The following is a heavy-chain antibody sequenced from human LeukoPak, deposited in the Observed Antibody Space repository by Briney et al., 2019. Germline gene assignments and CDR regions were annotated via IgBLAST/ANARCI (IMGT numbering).Heavy chain of an antibody. D-gene: IGHD3-22*01. CDR3: ASRAYDSSGKGGFDY. V-gene: IGHV3-48*04. J-gene: IGHJ4*02. CDR2: ITSSSSSSTI. Sequence: GGSLRLSCAASGFTFSSYSMNWVRQAPGKGLEWVSYITSSSSSSTIYYADSVKGRFTISRDNAENSLYLQMNSLRAEDTAVYYCASRAYDSSGKGGFDYWGQGTLVTVSS. CDR1: GFTFSSYS.